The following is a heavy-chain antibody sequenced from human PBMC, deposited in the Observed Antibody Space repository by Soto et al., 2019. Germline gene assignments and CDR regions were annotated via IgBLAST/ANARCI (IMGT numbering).Heavy chain of an antibody. J-gene: IGHJ6*02. CDR2: ITSGSSFI. Sequence: LGGSLRLSCAASGFTINTYSLNWVRQAPGKGLEWVSSITSGSSFIDYADSVKSRFTISRDDAKNSLFLQMSSLRADDTAVYYCARSQRNGAMDVWGQGTTVTVSS. D-gene: IGHD2-8*01. CDR1: GFTINTYS. CDR3: ARSQRNGAMDV. V-gene: IGHV3-21*01.